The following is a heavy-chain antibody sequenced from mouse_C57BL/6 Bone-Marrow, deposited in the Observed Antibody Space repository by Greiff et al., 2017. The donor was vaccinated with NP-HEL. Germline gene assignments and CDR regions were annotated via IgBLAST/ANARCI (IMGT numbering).Heavy chain of an antibody. Sequence: QVQLQQPGAELVKPGASVKLSCKASGYTFTSYWMHWVKQRPGQGLEWIGMIHPNSGSTNYNEKFKSKATLTVDKSSSTDYMQRSSLTCEDSAVYYWERGRYGNYGYWGKGTTLTVSS. CDR1: GYTFTSYW. CDR2: IHPNSGST. CDR3: ERGRYGNYGY. J-gene: IGHJ2*01. D-gene: IGHD2-1*01. V-gene: IGHV1-64*01.